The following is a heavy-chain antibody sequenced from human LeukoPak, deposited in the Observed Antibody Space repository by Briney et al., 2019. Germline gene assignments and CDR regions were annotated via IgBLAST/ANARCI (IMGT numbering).Heavy chain of an antibody. CDR1: GFTFSSYG. Sequence: PGGSLRLSCAASGFTFSSYGMHWVRQAPGKGLEWVAFIRYDGSNKYYADSVKGRFTISRDNSKNTLYLQMNSLRAEDTAVYYCAKDALWFGELSGFDYWGQGTLVTVSS. D-gene: IGHD3-10*01. V-gene: IGHV3-30*02. J-gene: IGHJ4*02. CDR2: IRYDGSNK. CDR3: AKDALWFGELSGFDY.